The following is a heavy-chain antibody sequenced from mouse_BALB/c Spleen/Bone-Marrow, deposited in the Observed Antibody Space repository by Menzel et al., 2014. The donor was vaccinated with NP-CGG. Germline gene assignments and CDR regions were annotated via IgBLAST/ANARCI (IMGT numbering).Heavy chain of an antibody. J-gene: IGHJ4*01. CDR2: INPYNGAT. D-gene: IGHD2-14*01. CDR3: ATDRYYEDYDMDY. Sequence: VQLQQSGPDLVKPGPSVKISCKASGYSFTDYYMHWLKQSHVKSLEWIGRINPYNGATSYNQNFKDKASLTVDKSSTTAYMKLLSMTSEDAASYFCATDRYYEDYDMDYWGQGTPVTVSA. CDR1: GYSFTDYY. V-gene: IGHV1-18*01.